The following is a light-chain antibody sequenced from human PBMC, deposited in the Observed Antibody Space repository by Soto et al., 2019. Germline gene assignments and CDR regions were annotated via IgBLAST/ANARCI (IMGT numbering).Light chain of an antibody. Sequence: QSALTQPRSVSGAPGQSVPISCTGTSSDVGGYNYVSWYQQHPGKAPKLMIYDVSKRPSGVPDRFSGSKSGNTASLTISGLQAEDEADYYCCSYAGSYTFVFVTGTKVTVL. V-gene: IGLV2-11*01. J-gene: IGLJ1*01. CDR2: DVS. CDR1: SSDVGGYNY. CDR3: CSYAGSYTFV.